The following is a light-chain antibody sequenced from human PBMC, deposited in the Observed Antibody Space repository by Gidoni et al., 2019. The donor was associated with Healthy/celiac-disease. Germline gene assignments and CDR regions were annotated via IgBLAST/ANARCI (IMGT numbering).Light chain of an antibody. J-gene: IGKJ2*01. CDR3: QQYYSTPYT. CDR2: WAS. CDR1: QSVLYSSKNKNY. Sequence: VMTQSPDSLAVSLGERATINCKSSQSVLYSSKNKNYLAWYQQKPGQPPKLLIYWASTRESGVPDRFSGSGSGTDFTLTISSLQAEDVAVYYCQQYYSTPYTFGQGTKLEIK. V-gene: IGKV4-1*01.